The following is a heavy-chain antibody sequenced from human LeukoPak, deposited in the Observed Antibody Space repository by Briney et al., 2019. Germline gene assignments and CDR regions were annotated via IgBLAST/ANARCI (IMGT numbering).Heavy chain of an antibody. J-gene: IGHJ4*02. CDR1: GFTFNSYA. CDR3: ARAYSSGWNYFDY. Sequence: GGSLRLSWAASGFTFNSYAKHWVRQAPGKRLEWVAVIPYDGSNKYYADSVKGRFTISRDNSKNTLYLQMSSLRAEDTAVYYCARAYSSGWNYFDYWGQGTLVTVSS. D-gene: IGHD6-19*01. V-gene: IGHV3-30*04. CDR2: IPYDGSNK.